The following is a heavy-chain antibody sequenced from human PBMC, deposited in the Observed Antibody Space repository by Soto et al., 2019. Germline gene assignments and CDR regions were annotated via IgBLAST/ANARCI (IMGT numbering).Heavy chain of an antibody. CDR1: GFSLSNYG. J-gene: IGHJ4*02. CDR3: VKDHLMNTVTTGGY. V-gene: IGHV3-30*18. CDR2: ISYHGRDE. Sequence: QVQLVESGGGVVQPGRSLRLSCAASGFSLSNYGMHWVRQAPGKGLEWVAVISYHGRDEYYADSVKGRFTISRDTSKNTLYLQLNTLRPEDTAVYYCVKDHLMNTVTTGGYWGQVTLVTVSS. D-gene: IGHD4-17*01.